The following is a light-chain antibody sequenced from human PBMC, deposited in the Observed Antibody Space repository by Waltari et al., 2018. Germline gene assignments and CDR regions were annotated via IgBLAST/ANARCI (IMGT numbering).Light chain of an antibody. CDR1: QSISRV. J-gene: IGKJ1*01. Sequence: SCRARQSISRVLAWYQQNPGQAPRLLIYDASSRATGIPDRFSGSGSGTDFSLTISRLEPEDIAVYYCQKYGSLPATFGQGTKVEIK. V-gene: IGKV3-20*01. CDR2: DAS. CDR3: QKYGSLPAT.